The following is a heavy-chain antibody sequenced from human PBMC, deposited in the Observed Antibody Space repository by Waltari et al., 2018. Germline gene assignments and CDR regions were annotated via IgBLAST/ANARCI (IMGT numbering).Heavy chain of an antibody. CDR1: GGSISSGSSY. CDR3: ARDLKEGSSWS. Sequence: QVQLQESGPGLVKPSQTLSLTCTVSGGSISSGSSYWSWIRQPAGKGLEWIGRIYTSGSTNYNPSLKSRVTISVDTSKNQFSLKLSSVTAADTAVYYCARDLKEGSSWSWGQGTLVTVSS. J-gene: IGHJ4*02. V-gene: IGHV4-61*02. D-gene: IGHD6-13*01. CDR2: IYTSGST.